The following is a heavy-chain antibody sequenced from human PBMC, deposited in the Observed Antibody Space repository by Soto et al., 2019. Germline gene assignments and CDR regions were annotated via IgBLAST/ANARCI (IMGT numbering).Heavy chain of an antibody. CDR3: ARYIRGPTVFYFDF. J-gene: IGHJ4*02. Sequence: GGSLRLSCAASGFTFSSYAMTWVRQAPGKGLEWVSVITYNGDNTYYADSVKGRFTISRDNSKDTVHLQMNSLRAEDTAVYYCARYIRGPTVFYFDFWGPGVLVTVSS. V-gene: IGHV3-23*01. CDR2: ITYNGDNT. CDR1: GFTFSSYA. D-gene: IGHD5-18*01.